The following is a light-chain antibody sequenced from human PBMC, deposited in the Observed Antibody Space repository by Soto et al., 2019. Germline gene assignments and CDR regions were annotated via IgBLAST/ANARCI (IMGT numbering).Light chain of an antibody. CDR2: DVT. Sequence: QSALAQPASVSGSPGQSITISCIGTSSDVGGYNYVSWYQQHPGKAPKLIIYDVTKRPSVVSNRFSGSKSGNTASLTISGLQAEDEADYYCSSYTSTSTPYVFGTGTQLTVL. V-gene: IGLV2-14*01. CDR1: SSDVGGYNY. CDR3: SSYTSTSTPYV. J-gene: IGLJ1*01.